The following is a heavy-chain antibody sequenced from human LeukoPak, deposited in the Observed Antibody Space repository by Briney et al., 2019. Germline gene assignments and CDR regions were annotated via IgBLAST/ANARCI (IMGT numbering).Heavy chain of an antibody. J-gene: IGHJ5*02. Sequence: SETLSLTCTVSGYSISSGYYWGWIRQPPGKGLEWIESLYHTGSTYYNPSLKSRVTISVDTSKNQFSLKLSSVTAADTAVYYCARELRWQQFSSGQNWFDPWGQGTLVTVSS. D-gene: IGHD5-24*01. CDR3: ARELRWQQFSSGQNWFDP. CDR2: LYHTGST. V-gene: IGHV4-38-2*02. CDR1: GYSISSGYY.